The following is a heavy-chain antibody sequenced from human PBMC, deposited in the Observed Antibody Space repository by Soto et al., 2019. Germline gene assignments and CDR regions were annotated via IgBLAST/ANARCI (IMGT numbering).Heavy chain of an antibody. CDR3: GIEARGGGYVAY. J-gene: IGHJ4*02. CDR2: ISTGSVN. D-gene: IGHD2-15*01. Sequence: GGYLRLSCAASAFTSSAYEMNWIRQAPGKGLEWISYISTGSVNYYTDSVKGRITISRDNAKNPLYLQMNRLRDEDTAVYYCGIEARGGGYVAYWGTGT. V-gene: IGHV3-48*03. CDR1: AFTSSAYE.